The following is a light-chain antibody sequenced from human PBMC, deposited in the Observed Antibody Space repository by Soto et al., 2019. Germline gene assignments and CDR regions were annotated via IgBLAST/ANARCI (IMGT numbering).Light chain of an antibody. CDR3: QQSYSPYT. J-gene: IGKJ2*01. CDR2: AAS. CDR1: QSISSY. Sequence: DIQRTQSPSTLSASVGDRVTITCRASQSISSYLNWYQQKPGKAPKLLIYAASSLQSEVPSRFSGSGSGTDFTLTISSLHPEDFATYYCQQSYSPYTFGQGTKLEIK. V-gene: IGKV1-39*01.